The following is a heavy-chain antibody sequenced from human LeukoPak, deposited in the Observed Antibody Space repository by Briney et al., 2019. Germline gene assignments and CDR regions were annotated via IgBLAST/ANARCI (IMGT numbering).Heavy chain of an antibody. Sequence: GGSLRLSCAASGFTFSSYGMQWVRQAPGKGLEWVAVIWYDGSNKYYADSVKGRFTISRDNSKNTLYLQMNSLRAEDTAVYYCARDLKLRLPYPGYWGQGTLVTVSS. CDR1: GFTFSSYG. CDR2: IWYDGSNK. CDR3: ARDLKLRLPYPGY. V-gene: IGHV3-33*01. J-gene: IGHJ4*02. D-gene: IGHD5-18*01.